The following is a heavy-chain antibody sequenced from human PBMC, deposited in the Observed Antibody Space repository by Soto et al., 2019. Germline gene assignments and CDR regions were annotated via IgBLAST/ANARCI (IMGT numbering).Heavy chain of an antibody. J-gene: IGHJ4*02. V-gene: IGHV1-18*01. D-gene: IGHD1-7*01. CDR1: GYTFNIYG. Sequence: QVQLVQSEAEVKKPGASVKVSCKASGYTFNIYGISWVRQAPGQWLEWMGWISPYNDNKKYAQNLQDRVTMTTDTSTSPAYMELRSLRSDDTAVYYCARELSALGTIDFWGQGTLVTVSS. CDR2: ISPYNDNK. CDR3: ARELSALGTIDF.